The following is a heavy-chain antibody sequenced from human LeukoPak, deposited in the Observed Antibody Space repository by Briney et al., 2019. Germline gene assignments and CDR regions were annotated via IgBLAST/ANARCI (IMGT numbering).Heavy chain of an antibody. Sequence: GGSLRLSCAASGFTFSSYEMNWVRQAPGKGLEWVSYISSGSTIYYADSVKGRFTISRDNAKNSLYLQMNSLRAEDTAVYYCARDGYGDYYFDYWGQGTLVTVSS. CDR3: ARDGYGDYYFDY. J-gene: IGHJ4*02. CDR1: GFTFSSYE. D-gene: IGHD4-17*01. CDR2: ISSGSTI. V-gene: IGHV3-48*03.